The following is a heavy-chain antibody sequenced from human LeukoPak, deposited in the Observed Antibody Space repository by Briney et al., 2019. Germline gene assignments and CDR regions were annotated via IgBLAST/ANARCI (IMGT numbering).Heavy chain of an antibody. J-gene: IGHJ4*02. D-gene: IGHD3-9*01. V-gene: IGHV3-30*04. Sequence: GGSLRLSCAASGFTFSSYAMHWVRQAPGKGLEWVAVISYDGSNKYYADSVKGRFTISRDNSKNTLYLQMNSLRAEDTAVYYCAGGGYFDWLLIDYWGQGTLVTVSS. CDR1: GFTFSSYA. CDR2: ISYDGSNK. CDR3: AGGGYFDWLLIDY.